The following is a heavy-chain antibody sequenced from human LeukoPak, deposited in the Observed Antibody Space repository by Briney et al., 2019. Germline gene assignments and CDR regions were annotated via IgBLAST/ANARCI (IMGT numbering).Heavy chain of an antibody. J-gene: IGHJ4*02. Sequence: GGSLRLSCAASGFTFSSYAMSWVRQAPGKGLEWVSAISGSGGSTYYADSVKGRFTISRDNSKNTLYLQMNSLRAEDTAVYYCAKDLGGSYYVGRFDYWGQGTLVTVSS. CDR3: AKDLGGSYYVGRFDY. CDR2: ISGSGGST. D-gene: IGHD1-26*01. CDR1: GFTFSSYA. V-gene: IGHV3-23*01.